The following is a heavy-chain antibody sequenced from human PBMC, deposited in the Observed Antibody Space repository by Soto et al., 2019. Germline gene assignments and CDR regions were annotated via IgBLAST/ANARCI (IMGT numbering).Heavy chain of an antibody. D-gene: IGHD1-26*01. CDR1: GFTFSSYW. CDR2: IKQDGSEK. J-gene: IGHJ6*02. Sequence: PGGSLRLSCAASGFTFSSYWMSWVRQAPGKGLEWVANIKQDGSEKYYVDSVKGRFTISRDNAKSSLYLQMNSLRAEDTAVYYCARWSYYYYYGMDVWGQGTTVTVSS. CDR3: ARWSYYYYYGMDV. V-gene: IGHV3-7*03.